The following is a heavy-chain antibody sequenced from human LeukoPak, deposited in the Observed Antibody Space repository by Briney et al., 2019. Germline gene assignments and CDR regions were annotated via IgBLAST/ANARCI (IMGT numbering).Heavy chain of an antibody. CDR2: ISSSGGRI. Sequence: GGSLRLSCAASEFTFSSYEMNWVRQAPGKGLEWVSYISSSGGRIYYADSVKGRFTISRDNAKNSLYLQMNSLRAEDTALYYCARDELRTGAFDIWGQGTMVTVSS. V-gene: IGHV3-48*03. CDR3: ARDELRTGAFDI. D-gene: IGHD1-7*01. J-gene: IGHJ3*02. CDR1: EFTFSSYE.